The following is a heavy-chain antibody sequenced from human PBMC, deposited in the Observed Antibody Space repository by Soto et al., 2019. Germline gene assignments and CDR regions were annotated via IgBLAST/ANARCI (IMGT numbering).Heavy chain of an antibody. CDR3: AKCPYTYCSSTSCYVDY. J-gene: IGHJ4*02. CDR2: ISGSGGST. D-gene: IGHD2-2*01. Sequence: GGSLRLSCAASGFTFSSYAMSWVRQAPGKGLEWVSAISGSGGSTYYADSVKGRFTISRDNSKNTLYLQMNSLRAEDTAVYYCAKCPYTYCSSTSCYVDYWGQGTLVTVS. CDR1: GFTFSSYA. V-gene: IGHV3-23*01.